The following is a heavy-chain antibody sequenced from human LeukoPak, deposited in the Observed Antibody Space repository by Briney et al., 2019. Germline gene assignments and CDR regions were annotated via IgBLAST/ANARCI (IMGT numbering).Heavy chain of an antibody. V-gene: IGHV3-23*01. CDR2: ISGSGGST. CDR1: GFTFSSYG. Sequence: PGGSLRLSCAASGFTFSSYGMSWVRQAPGKGLEWVSTISGSGGSTHYADSVKGRFTISRDNSKNMLYLQLNSLRAEDTAVYYCARDTAYAFDIWGQGTMVTVSS. CDR3: ARDTAYAFDI. D-gene: IGHD5-18*01. J-gene: IGHJ3*02.